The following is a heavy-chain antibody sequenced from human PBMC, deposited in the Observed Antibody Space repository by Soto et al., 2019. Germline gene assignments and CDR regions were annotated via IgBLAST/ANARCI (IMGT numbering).Heavy chain of an antibody. CDR3: ARAAAYYSYHSMDG. CDR1: GFTFSNYW. J-gene: IGHJ6*02. Sequence: GGSLRLSCAASGFTFSNYWMTWVRQAPGKGLEWVANIKQDGSEKYYGDSVKGRFTIFRDNAKNSLYLPMNSLTAEDTAVYYCARAAAYYSYHSMDGWGQRTTFTVSS. V-gene: IGHV3-7*01. CDR2: IKQDGSEK.